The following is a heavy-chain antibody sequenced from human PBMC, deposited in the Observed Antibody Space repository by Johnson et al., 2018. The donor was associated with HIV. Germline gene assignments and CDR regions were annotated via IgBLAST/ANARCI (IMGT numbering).Heavy chain of an antibody. Sequence: QVQLVESGGGVVQPGRSLRLSCAASGFTFMSYGMHWVRQAPGKGLEWVAFVSYDGTNEFYADSVKGRFTVSRDSSKNTLFLQMNSLRAEDTAVYYCARDSSSWRPSGAFDIWGQGTMVTVSS. J-gene: IGHJ3*02. CDR2: VSYDGTNE. V-gene: IGHV3-30*03. CDR1: GFTFMSYG. D-gene: IGHD6-13*01. CDR3: ARDSSSWRPSGAFDI.